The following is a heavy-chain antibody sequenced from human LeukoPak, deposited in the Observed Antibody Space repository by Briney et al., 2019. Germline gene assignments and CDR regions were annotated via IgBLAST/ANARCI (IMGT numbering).Heavy chain of an antibody. CDR2: ISGYNGKT. Sequence: ASVKVSCKASGYTFNTYGITWVRQAPGQGLEWILWISGYNGKTKYAQKLQDRVTMTTDTSTTTAYMELRSLTSDDTAVYYCARAGAVVDNWFDPWGQGTLVTVSS. CDR1: GYTFNTYG. J-gene: IGHJ5*02. D-gene: IGHD2-15*01. V-gene: IGHV1-18*01. CDR3: ARAGAVVDNWFDP.